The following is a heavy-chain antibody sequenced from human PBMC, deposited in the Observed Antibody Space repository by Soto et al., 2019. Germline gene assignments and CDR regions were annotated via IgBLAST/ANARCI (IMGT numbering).Heavy chain of an antibody. V-gene: IGHV4-4*02. CDR3: ARVKSDILTPGHFAY. J-gene: IGHJ4*02. CDR1: GGSSSSSNW. Sequence: TSETLALTCAVSGGSSSSSNWWSWVRQAPGKGLEWIGEIYHSGSTNYNPSLKSRVTISVEKSKNQFSLKLSSVTAADTAVYYCARVKSDILTPGHFAYWGQGTLVTVSS. D-gene: IGHD3-9*01. CDR2: IYHSGST.